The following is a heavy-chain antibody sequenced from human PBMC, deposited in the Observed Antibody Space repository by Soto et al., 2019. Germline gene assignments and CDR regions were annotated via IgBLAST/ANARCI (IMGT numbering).Heavy chain of an antibody. J-gene: IGHJ5*02. Sequence: EVQLVESGGGLVQPGGSLRLSCAASGFTFSGNYMDWVRQAPGKGLEGVGRTRNKANSYTTEYAASVKGRFTISRDDSKNSLYLQMNSLKTEDTAVYYCVRGPYYYGSGSYQYWFDPWGQGTLVTVSS. CDR3: VRGPYYYGSGSYQYWFDP. CDR1: GFTFSGNY. V-gene: IGHV3-72*01. D-gene: IGHD3-10*01. CDR2: TRNKANSYTT.